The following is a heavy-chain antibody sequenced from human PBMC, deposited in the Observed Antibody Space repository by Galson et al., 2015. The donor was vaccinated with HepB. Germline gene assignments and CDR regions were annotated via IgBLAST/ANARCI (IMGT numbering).Heavy chain of an antibody. Sequence: SLRLSCAASGFTFSSYAMHWVRQAPDKGLEWVASISYDGSNKYYAESVKGRLTISRDNAKNTLYLQMNSLRDEDTAVYYCARDLNGGYGTLDYWGQGTLVTVSS. D-gene: IGHD6-13*01. J-gene: IGHJ4*02. V-gene: IGHV3-30*04. CDR3: ARDLNGGYGTLDY. CDR1: GFTFSSYA. CDR2: ISYDGSNK.